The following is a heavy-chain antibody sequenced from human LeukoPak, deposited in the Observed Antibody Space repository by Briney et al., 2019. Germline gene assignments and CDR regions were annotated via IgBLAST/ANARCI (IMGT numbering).Heavy chain of an antibody. V-gene: IGHV3-23*01. D-gene: IGHD2-15*01. CDR3: GKTTVGYSSGRYPGWPVDY. Sequence: PGGSLRLSCAASGFTFNSYAMYWVRQAPGKGLEWISGIFGSGGSPHYAGSVKGRFTISRDNSQNTVYLQLDSLRVEDTAIYYCGKTTVGYSSGRYPGWPVDYWGQGALVTVSS. CDR2: IFGSGGSP. CDR1: GFTFNSYA. J-gene: IGHJ4*02.